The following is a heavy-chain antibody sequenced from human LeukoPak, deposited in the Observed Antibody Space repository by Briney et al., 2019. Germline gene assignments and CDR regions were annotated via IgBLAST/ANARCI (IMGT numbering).Heavy chain of an antibody. Sequence: PSETLSLTCAISVASIASGSYHWDWIRHPAGSRPEYIGRISAGGRTNSNPSLKSRLTISMDTSKNHVSLRLSSVTAADTALYYCTRGGHDYGGSFDTWGQGILVTVSS. D-gene: IGHD4-23*01. J-gene: IGHJ5*02. CDR2: ISAGGRT. CDR1: VASIASGSYH. CDR3: TRGGHDYGGSFDT. V-gene: IGHV4-61*02.